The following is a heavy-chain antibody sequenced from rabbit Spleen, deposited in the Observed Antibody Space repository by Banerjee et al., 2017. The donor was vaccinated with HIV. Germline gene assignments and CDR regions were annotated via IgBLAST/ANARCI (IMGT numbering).Heavy chain of an antibody. CDR1: GFSFSGSYY. D-gene: IGHD6-1*01. CDR2: IYTGRSGST. V-gene: IGHV1S40*01. J-gene: IGHJ6*01. CDR3: AGDYDGITSYGYGIFVL. Sequence: QSLEESGGDLVKPGASLTLTCTASGFSFSGSYYMCWVRQAPGKGLEWIACIYTGRSGSTYYASWAKGRFTISKTSSTTVTLQMTSLTAADTATYFCAGDYDGITSYGYGIFVLWGPGTLVTVS.